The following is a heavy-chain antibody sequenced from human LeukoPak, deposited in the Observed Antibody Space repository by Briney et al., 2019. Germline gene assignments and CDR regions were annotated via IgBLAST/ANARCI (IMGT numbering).Heavy chain of an antibody. CDR1: GFTLDDYG. CDR2: INWNVGST. CDR3: ARGGGYCSSTSCDTGV. D-gene: IGHD2-2*02. J-gene: IGHJ4*02. V-gene: IGHV3-20*04. Sequence: GGSLRLSCAASGFTLDDYGMSWVRQPPGKGLEWVSGINWNVGSTGYADSVKGRFTIARDNAKNSLYLQMNSLRAEDTALYYGARGGGYCSSTSCDTGVWGQGTLVTV.